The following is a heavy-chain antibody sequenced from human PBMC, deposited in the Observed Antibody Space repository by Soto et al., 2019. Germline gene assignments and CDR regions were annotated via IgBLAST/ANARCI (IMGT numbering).Heavy chain of an antibody. V-gene: IGHV1-8*02. CDR2: MNPNTGDT. Sequence: QVQLVQSGAEVKKPGASVKVSCKASGYTFISYDSNGVRQATGQGLEWMGWMNPNTGDTGYAQKFQGRVTMTRNTSINTANLELSSLRSDDTAVYFCARGDGYIFDYWGQGTLVTVSS. D-gene: IGHD5-12*01. J-gene: IGHJ4*02. CDR3: ARGDGYIFDY. CDR1: GYTFISYD.